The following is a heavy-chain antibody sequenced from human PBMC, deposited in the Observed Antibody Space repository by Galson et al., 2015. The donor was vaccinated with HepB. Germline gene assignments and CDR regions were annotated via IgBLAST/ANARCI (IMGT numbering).Heavy chain of an antibody. V-gene: IGHV3-66*01. D-gene: IGHD3-10*01. CDR1: GFTVSSNY. CDR3: ASVPALYGTGYFDY. CDR2: IYSGGST. J-gene: IGHJ4*02. Sequence: SLRLSCAASGFTVSSNYMSWVRQAPGKGLEWVSVIYSGGSTYYADSVKGRFTISRDNSKNTLYLQMNSLRAEDTAVYYCASVPALYGTGYFDYWGQGTLVTVSS.